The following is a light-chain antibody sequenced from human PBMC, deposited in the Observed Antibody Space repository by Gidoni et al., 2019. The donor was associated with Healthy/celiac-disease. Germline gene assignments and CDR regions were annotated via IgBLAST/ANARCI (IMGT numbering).Light chain of an antibody. J-gene: IGKJ3*01. Sequence: PVSPGVPASIACRASQRLLHSNGYNYLDWYLQKPGQSPQLLIYLGSYRASGVPDRFSGVGSGTDFIFKICSVEPEDVFVYHCIQALQTSFTFGPGTKVDIK. CDR1: QRLLHSNGYNY. CDR3: IQALQTSFT. CDR2: LGS. V-gene: IGKV2-28*01.